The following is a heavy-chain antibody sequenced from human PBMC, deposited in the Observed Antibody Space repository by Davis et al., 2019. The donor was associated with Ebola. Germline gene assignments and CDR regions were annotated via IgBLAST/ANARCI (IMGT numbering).Heavy chain of an antibody. V-gene: IGHV1-8*02. CDR1: GGTFSSYA. D-gene: IGHD2/OR15-2a*01. J-gene: IGHJ5*02. CDR3: ARDWERTTQGFDP. Sequence: ASVKVSCKASGGTFSSYAINWVRQATGQGLEWMGWMNPNSGNTGYAQKFQGRVTMTRNTSISTAYMELSSLRSDDTAVYYCARDWERTTQGFDPWGQGTLVTVSS. CDR2: MNPNSGNT.